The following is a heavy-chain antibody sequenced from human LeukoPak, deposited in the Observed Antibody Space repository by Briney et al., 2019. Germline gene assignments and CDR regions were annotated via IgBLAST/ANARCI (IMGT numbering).Heavy chain of an antibody. J-gene: IGHJ1*01. V-gene: IGHV3-33*01. CDR2: IWYDGSNK. CDR3: ARGDYYDSSGYSQYFQH. Sequence: GGSLRLSCAASGFTFSNYGMHWVRQAPGKGLEWVAVIWYDGSNKYYADSVKGRFTISRDNSKNTLYLQMNSLRAEDTAVYYCARGDYYDSSGYSQYFQHCGQGTLVTVSS. CDR1: GFTFSNYG. D-gene: IGHD3-22*01.